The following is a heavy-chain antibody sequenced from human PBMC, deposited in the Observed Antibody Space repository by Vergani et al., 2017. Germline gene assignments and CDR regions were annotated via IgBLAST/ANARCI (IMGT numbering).Heavy chain of an antibody. J-gene: IGHJ4*02. CDR3: ARMGIRELDY. V-gene: IGHV3-9*01. CDR1: GFTFDDYA. CDR2: ISWNSGSI. D-gene: IGHD1-1*01. Sequence: EVQLVESGGGLVQPGRSLRLSCAASGFTFDDYAMHWVRQAPGKGLEWVSGISWNSGSIGYADSVKGRFTISRDNAKNSLYLQMNSLRAEDTAVYYCARMGIRELDYWGQGTLVTVSS.